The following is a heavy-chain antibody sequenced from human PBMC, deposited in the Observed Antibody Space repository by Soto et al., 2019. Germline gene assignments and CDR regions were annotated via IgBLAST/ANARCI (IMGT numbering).Heavy chain of an antibody. V-gene: IGHV3-23*01. CDR3: AKAPTYYDILTGSLYYYGMDV. CDR2: ISGSGGST. Sequence: VPLLESGGGLVQPGGSLRLSCAASGFTFSSYAMSWVRQAPGKGLEWVSAISGSGGSTYYADSVKGRFTISRDNSKNTLYLQMNSLRAEDTAVYYCAKAPTYYDILTGSLYYYGMDVWGQGTTVTVSS. CDR1: GFTFSSYA. J-gene: IGHJ6*02. D-gene: IGHD3-9*01.